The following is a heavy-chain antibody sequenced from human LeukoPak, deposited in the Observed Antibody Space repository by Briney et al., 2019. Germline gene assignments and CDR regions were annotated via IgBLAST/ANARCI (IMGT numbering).Heavy chain of an antibody. J-gene: IGHJ1*01. CDR1: GFTFSSYE. CDR3: ARVRDGSQDR. D-gene: IGHD5-24*01. CDR2: ISSGGSTI. V-gene: IGHV3-48*03. Sequence: GGSLRLSCAASGFTFSSYEMNWVRQAPGKGLEWVSYISSGGSTIYYADSVKGRFTISRDNAKNSLYLQMNSLRAEDTAAYYCARVRDGSQDRWGQAALLTVSS.